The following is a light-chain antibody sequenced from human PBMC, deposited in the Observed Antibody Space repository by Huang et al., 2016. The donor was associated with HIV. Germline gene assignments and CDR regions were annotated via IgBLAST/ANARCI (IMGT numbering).Light chain of an antibody. J-gene: IGKJ1*01. CDR1: QGIGHS. V-gene: IGKV1-NL1*01. CDR3: QQYHSLPWT. CDR2: ATS. Sequence: DIQMTQSPSSLSASVGDRVTITCRASQGIGHSLAWYQQKPEKAPRLLLYATSTLDSGVPSRFSGSGSGTHYTLTINTRQAEDIASYYCQQYHSLPWTFGQGTKVEI.